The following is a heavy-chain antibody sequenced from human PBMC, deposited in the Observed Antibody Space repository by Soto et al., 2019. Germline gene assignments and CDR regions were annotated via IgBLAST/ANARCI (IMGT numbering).Heavy chain of an antibody. D-gene: IGHD1-26*01. CDR2: ISSTSFYI. V-gene: IGHV3-21*06. CDR3: ARGSGSQHTIFDW. Sequence: GGSLRLSCAASGFSFSRYTVSWLRQAPGKGLEWISSISSTSFYIYYSDSVKGRFTVSRDNSKNLLFLQMVSLRAEDAAVYFCARGSGSQHTIFDWWGQGSQVTVSS. CDR1: GFSFSRYT. J-gene: IGHJ4*02.